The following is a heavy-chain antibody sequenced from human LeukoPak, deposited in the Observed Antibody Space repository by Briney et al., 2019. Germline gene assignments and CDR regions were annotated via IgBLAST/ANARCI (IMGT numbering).Heavy chain of an antibody. D-gene: IGHD5-18*01. CDR2: INPSGGST. V-gene: IGHV1-46*01. J-gene: IGHJ4*02. CDR1: GYTFTSYY. Sequence: ASVKVSCKASGYTFTSYYMHWVRQAPGQGLEWMGIINPSGGSTGYAQKFQGRVTMTRDTPTSTVYMELSSLRSEDTAVHYCARDSTAMVEGTLDYWGQGTLVTVSS. CDR3: ARDSTAMVEGTLDY.